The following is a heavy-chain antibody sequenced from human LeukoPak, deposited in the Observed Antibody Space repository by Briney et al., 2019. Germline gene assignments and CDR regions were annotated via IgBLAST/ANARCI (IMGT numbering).Heavy chain of an antibody. CDR2: MYPWGSA. CDR1: GFTFSSYE. CDR3: VRQGGGDNCR. D-gene: IGHD4-23*01. J-gene: IGHJ4*01. Sequence: PGGSLRLSCAASGFTFSSYEMNWVRQAPGKGLEWVSIMYPWGSAFYTDSVKGRFTVTRDESKNMMFLQMNTLRPDDMAMYYCVRQGGGDNCRWGQGALVTVSS. V-gene: IGHV3-66*02.